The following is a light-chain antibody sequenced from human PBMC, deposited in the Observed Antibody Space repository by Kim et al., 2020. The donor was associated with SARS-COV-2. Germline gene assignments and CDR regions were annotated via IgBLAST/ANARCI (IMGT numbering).Light chain of an antibody. Sequence: GQSITISCTGTSSDVGGYNYVSWYQQLPGKAPKLMIYDVSNRPSGVSYRFSGSKSGNTASLTISGLQAEDEADYYCSSYTTSTTLVFGGGTQLTVL. J-gene: IGLJ2*01. CDR1: SSDVGGYNY. CDR3: SSYTTSTTLV. V-gene: IGLV2-14*03. CDR2: DVS.